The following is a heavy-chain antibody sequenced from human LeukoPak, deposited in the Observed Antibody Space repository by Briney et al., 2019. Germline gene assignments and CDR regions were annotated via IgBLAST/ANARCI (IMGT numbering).Heavy chain of an antibody. CDR3: ARGPSHIAVTSYYYYYYMDL. V-gene: IGHV1-69*01. CDR2: IIPIFGTA. D-gene: IGHD6-19*01. Sequence: SVKVSCKASGDTFRNYAFNWVRQAPGQGLEWMGGIIPIFGTANYAQKFQGRVTITADESTSTAYMELSSLRSEDTAVYYCARGPSHIAVTSYYYYYYMDLWGKGTTVTVSS. CDR1: GDTFRNYA. J-gene: IGHJ6*03.